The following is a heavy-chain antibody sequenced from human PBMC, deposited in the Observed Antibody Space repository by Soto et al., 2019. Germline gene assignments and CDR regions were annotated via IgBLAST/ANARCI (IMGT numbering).Heavy chain of an antibody. J-gene: IGHJ4*02. V-gene: IGHV1-18*04. Sequence: ASVKVSCKASGYTFTSYCIRWVRQAPGQGLEWMGWINAYNGDTNYAQKLQGRVTMTTDTSTSTAYMDLRSLRSDDTAVYYCARVGYCSGCRCYTLSYWGQGTLVTVSS. CDR3: ARVGYCSGCRCYTLSY. D-gene: IGHD2-15*01. CDR2: INAYNGDT. CDR1: GYTFTSYC.